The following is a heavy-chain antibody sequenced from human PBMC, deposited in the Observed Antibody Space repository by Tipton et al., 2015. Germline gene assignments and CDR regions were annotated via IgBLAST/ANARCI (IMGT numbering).Heavy chain of an antibody. CDR2: FFHSGNT. V-gene: IGHV4-38-2*01. J-gene: IGHJ4*02. Sequence: TLSLTCDVSGYSISSGYYWSWIRQPPGKGLEWIGSFFHSGNTFHNPSLRSRVIISVDTSKNQFSLTVTSVTAADTAVYYCARRCGADCYWGYYFDHWGQGTLVNVSS. CDR1: GYSISSGYY. D-gene: IGHD2-21*01. CDR3: ARRCGADCYWGYYFDH.